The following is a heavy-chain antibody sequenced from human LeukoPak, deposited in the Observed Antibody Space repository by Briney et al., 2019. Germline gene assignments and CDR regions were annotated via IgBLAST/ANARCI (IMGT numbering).Heavy chain of an antibody. J-gene: IGHJ4*02. CDR3: TREMAVAGSGVIDS. CDR1: GYTFTSYG. Sequence: ASVKVSCKASGYTFTSYGLSWVRQAPGQGLEWMGWISTYNDNTHYAQKFQGRVTMTTDTSTNTAYMELRSLRSDDTAVYYCTREMAVAGSGVIDSWGQGTLVTVSS. V-gene: IGHV1-18*01. CDR2: ISTYNDNT. D-gene: IGHD6-19*01.